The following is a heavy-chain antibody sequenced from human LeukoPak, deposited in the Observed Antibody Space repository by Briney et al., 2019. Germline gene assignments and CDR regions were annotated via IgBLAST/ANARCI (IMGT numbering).Heavy chain of an antibody. CDR2: IYYSGST. D-gene: IGHD2-8*02. CDR3: ARLSTGRTFDY. Sequence: SETLSLTCAVYGGSFSGYYWSWIRQPPGKGLEWIGSIYYSGSTYYNPSLKSRVTISVDTSKSQFSLKLSSVTAADTAVYYCARLSTGRTFDYWGQGTLVTASS. J-gene: IGHJ4*02. V-gene: IGHV4-34*01. CDR1: GGSFSGYY.